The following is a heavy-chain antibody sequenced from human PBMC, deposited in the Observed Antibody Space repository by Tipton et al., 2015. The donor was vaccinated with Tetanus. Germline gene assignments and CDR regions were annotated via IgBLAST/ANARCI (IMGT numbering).Heavy chain of an antibody. Sequence: QMQLVQSGAEVKKPGASVMISCEASKSTFSKYYIHWVRQAPGQGLEWMGIINPKSGSAIYAQRFQGRVTMSVDTSTTTFYMELRSLRSEDTAIYFCARDGALTWLTRGLDSWGQGTLVTVAS. CDR3: ARDGALTWLTRGLDS. D-gene: IGHD4/OR15-4a*01. CDR2: INPKSGSA. CDR1: KSTFSKYY. J-gene: IGHJ4*02. V-gene: IGHV1-46*01.